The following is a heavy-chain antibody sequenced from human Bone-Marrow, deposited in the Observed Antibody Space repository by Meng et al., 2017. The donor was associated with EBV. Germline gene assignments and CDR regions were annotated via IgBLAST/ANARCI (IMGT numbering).Heavy chain of an antibody. J-gene: IGHJ4*02. V-gene: IGHV1-69*01. Sequence: LVVRCAGVKKPWLWVKLPCKDSSGTFRSYAISWVRQAPGQGLEWRGGIIPIFGTANYAQKFQGRVTITADESTSTAYMELSSLRSEDTAVYYCARDPGYAGYFDYWGQGTLVTVSS. CDR3: ARDPGYAGYFDY. CDR1: SGTFRSYA. D-gene: IGHD5-12*01. CDR2: IIPIFGTA.